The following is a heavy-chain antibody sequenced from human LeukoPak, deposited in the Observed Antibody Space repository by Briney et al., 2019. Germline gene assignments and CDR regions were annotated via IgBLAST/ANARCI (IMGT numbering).Heavy chain of an antibody. J-gene: IGHJ5*01. V-gene: IGHV4-61*02. CDR1: GGSINSDNYY. Sequence: PSQTLSLTCTVSGGSINSDNYYWSWIRQPAGKGLEWIGRIYTSGSTNYNPSLKSRVTMSVDTSKNQFSLKLSSVTAADTAVYYCATGYGKLDSWGQGTLVTVSS. CDR3: ATGYGKLDS. CDR2: IYTSGST. D-gene: IGHD2-15*01.